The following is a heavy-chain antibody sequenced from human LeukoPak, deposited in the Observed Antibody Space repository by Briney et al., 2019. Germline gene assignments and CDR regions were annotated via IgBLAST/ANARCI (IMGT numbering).Heavy chain of an antibody. D-gene: IGHD6-13*01. J-gene: IGHJ2*01. V-gene: IGHV3-20*04. Sequence: PGGSLRLSCAASGFTFDDYGMRWVRQVPGKGLEWVSGINWNGGSTGYADSVKGRFTISRDNAKNSLYLQMNSLRAEDTALYYCARVSSSWYFWYFDLWGRGTLVTVSS. CDR2: INWNGGST. CDR3: ARVSSSWYFWYFDL. CDR1: GFTFDDYG.